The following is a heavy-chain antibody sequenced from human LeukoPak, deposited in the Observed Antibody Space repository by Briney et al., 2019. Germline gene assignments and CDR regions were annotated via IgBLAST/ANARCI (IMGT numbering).Heavy chain of an antibody. CDR2: IIPIFGTA. V-gene: IGHV1-69*05. J-gene: IGHJ3*02. Sequence: ASVKVSCKASGYTFTSYAMNWVRQAPGQGLECMGGIIPIFGTANYAQKFQGRVTITTDESTSTAYMELSSLRSEDTAVYYCARGGGSPREDAFDIWGQGTMVTVSS. D-gene: IGHD1-26*01. CDR3: ARGGGSPREDAFDI. CDR1: GYTFTSYA.